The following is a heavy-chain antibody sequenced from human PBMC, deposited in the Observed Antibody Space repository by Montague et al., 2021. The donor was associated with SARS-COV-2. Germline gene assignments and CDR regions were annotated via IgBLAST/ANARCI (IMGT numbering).Heavy chain of an antibody. CDR1: GGSISSYY. J-gene: IGHJ4*02. CDR2: IYYSGST. D-gene: IGHD5-24*01. V-gene: IGHV4-59*01. Sequence: SETLSLTCTVSGGSISSYYWSWIRQPPGKGLEWIGYIYYSGSTNYNPSPKSRVTISVDTSKNQFSLKLSPVTAADTAVYYCARVFPRWLQFDPYFDYWGQGTLVTVSS. CDR3: ARVFPRWLQFDPYFDY.